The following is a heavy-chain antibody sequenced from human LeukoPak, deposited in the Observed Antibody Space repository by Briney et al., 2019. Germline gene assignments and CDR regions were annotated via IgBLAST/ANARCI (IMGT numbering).Heavy chain of an antibody. J-gene: IGHJ6*03. V-gene: IGHV4-38-2*02. CDR1: NYSISNSLY. D-gene: IGHD4-17*01. CDR3: ARGTYGYYMDV. CDR2: IYRSGST. Sequence: SEPLSLTCSGSNYSISNSLYWGWLRQPPGKGLEWIGSIYRSGSTFYNPSLKSRVTISLDTSKNKFSLKLSSVTAADTAVYFSARGTYGYYMDVWGKGTTVTVSS.